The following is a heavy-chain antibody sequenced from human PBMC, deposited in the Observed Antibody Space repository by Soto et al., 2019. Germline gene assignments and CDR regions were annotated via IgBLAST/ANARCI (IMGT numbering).Heavy chain of an antibody. CDR2: IYSGGST. Sequence: GGSLRLSCAASGFTVSSNYMSWVRQAPGKGLEWVSVIYSGGSTYYADSVKGRFTISRDNSKNTLYLQMNSLRAEDTAVYYCARVRRYDFWSGPTVGYMDVWGKGTTVTVSS. J-gene: IGHJ6*03. CDR3: ARVRRYDFWSGPTVGYMDV. CDR1: GFTVSSNY. D-gene: IGHD3-3*01. V-gene: IGHV3-66*01.